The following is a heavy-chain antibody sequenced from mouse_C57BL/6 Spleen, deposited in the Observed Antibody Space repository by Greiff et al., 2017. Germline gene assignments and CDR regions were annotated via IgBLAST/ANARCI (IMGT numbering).Heavy chain of an antibody. CDR1: GFTFSSYT. D-gene: IGHD2-3*01. CDR2: ISGGGGNT. J-gene: IGHJ2*01. Sequence: EVQLVESGGGLVKPGGSLKLSCAASGFTFSSYTMSWVRQTPEKRLEWVATISGGGGNTYYPDSVKGRFTISRDNAKNTLYLQMSSLRSEDTALYYCARQGPIYDGYYDYWGQGTTLTVSS. CDR3: ARQGPIYDGYYDY. V-gene: IGHV5-9*01.